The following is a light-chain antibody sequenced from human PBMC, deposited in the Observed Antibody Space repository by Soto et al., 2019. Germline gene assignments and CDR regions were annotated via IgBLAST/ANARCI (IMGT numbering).Light chain of an antibody. CDR1: QSISSY. J-gene: IGKJ1*01. V-gene: IGKV1-39*01. CDR2: AAS. Sequence: DIQMTPSPSSLSASVGDRVTITCRASQSISSYLNWYQQKPGKAPKLLIYAASSLQSGVPSSFSGSGSGTDFTLTISSLQPEDFATYYCQQSYSTWTFGQGTKVEIK. CDR3: QQSYSTWT.